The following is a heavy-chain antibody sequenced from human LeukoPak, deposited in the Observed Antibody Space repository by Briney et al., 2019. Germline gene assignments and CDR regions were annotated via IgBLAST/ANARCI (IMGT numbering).Heavy chain of an antibody. CDR1: GFTFSSYA. CDR3: ATNYYDSRGYFPDFAY. D-gene: IGHD3-22*01. Sequence: PGGSLRLSCAASGFTFSSYAMNWVRQAPVKGLEWVSGISGSGRDTYYADSVKGRFTISRDNSKNTLYLQMNSLRADDTAVYYCATNYYDSRGYFPDFAYWAREPWSPSPQ. CDR2: ISGSGRDT. J-gene: IGHJ4*02. V-gene: IGHV3-23*01.